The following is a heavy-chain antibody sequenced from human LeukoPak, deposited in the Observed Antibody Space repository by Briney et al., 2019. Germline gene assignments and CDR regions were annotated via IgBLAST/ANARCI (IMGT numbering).Heavy chain of an antibody. D-gene: IGHD3-10*01. CDR2: IKQDGSEK. Sequence: ETLSLTCTVSGGSISSSSYYWGWIRQAPGKGLEWVANIKQDGSEKYYVDSVKGRFTISRDNAKNSLYLQMNSLRAEDTALYYCARENNFGSGMDVWGQGTTVTVSS. J-gene: IGHJ6*02. CDR3: ARENNFGSGMDV. CDR1: GGSISSSSYY. V-gene: IGHV3-7*03.